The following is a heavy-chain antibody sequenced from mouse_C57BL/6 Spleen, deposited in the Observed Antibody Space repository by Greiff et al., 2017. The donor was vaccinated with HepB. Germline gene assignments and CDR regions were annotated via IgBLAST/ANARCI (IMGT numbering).Heavy chain of an antibody. CDR3: AREVDDYGAWFAY. D-gene: IGHD2-4*01. Sequence: QVQLQQSGAELVRPGTSVKVSCKASGYAFTNYLIEWVKQRPGQGLEWIGVINPGSGGTNYNEKFKGKATLTADKYSSTAYMQLSSLTSEDSAVYFCAREVDDYGAWFAYWGQGTLVTVSA. CDR2: INPGSGGT. J-gene: IGHJ3*01. V-gene: IGHV1-54*01. CDR1: GYAFTNYL.